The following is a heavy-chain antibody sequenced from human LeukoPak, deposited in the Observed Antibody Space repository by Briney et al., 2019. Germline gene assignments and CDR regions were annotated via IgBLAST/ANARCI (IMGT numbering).Heavy chain of an antibody. CDR3: ARDLIEVVRGAPYYGMDV. CDR2: IKQDGSEK. Sequence: GGSLRLSCAASGFTFSSYWMSWVRQAPGKGLEWVANIKQDGSEKYYVDSVKGRFTISRDNAKNSLYLQMNSLRAEDTAVYYCARDLIEVVRGAPYYGMDVWGQGTTVTVSS. CDR1: GFTFSSYW. V-gene: IGHV3-7*01. D-gene: IGHD3-10*01. J-gene: IGHJ6*02.